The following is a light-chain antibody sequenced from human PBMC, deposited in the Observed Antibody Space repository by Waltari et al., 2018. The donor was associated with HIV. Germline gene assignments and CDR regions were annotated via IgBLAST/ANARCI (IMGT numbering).Light chain of an antibody. V-gene: IGLV6-57*01. J-gene: IGLJ3*02. Sequence: NFMLTQPHSVSESPGKTVTISCTRSSGSIASNNVQWSQQRPGSSPTTVIYEDNQRPSGVPDRFSGSIDSSSNSASLTISGLKTEDEADYYCQSYDSSNIWVFGGGTKLTVL. CDR3: QSYDSSNIWV. CDR2: EDN. CDR1: SGSIASNN.